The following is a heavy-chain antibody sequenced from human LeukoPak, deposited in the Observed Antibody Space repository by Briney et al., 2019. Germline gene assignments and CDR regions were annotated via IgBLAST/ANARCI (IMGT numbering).Heavy chain of an antibody. CDR3: ASLGYCSGGSCYKRHSDYYYGMDV. CDR1: GGTFSSYA. J-gene: IGHJ6*02. V-gene: IGHV1-69*04. D-gene: IGHD2-15*01. CDR2: IIPILGIA. Sequence: SVKVSCKASGGTFSSYAISWVRQAPGQGLEWMGRIIPILGIANYAQKFQGRVTITADKSTSTAYMELSSLRSEDTAVYYCASLGYCSGGSCYKRHSDYYYGMDVWGQGTTVTVSS.